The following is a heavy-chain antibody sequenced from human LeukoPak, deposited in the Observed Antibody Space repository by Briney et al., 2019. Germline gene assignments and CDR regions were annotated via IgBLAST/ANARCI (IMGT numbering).Heavy chain of an antibody. V-gene: IGHV3-11*04. CDR1: RFTFSNYA. CDR2: ISSSGSTI. J-gene: IGHJ4*02. CDR3: ARVTLDSSGTIDY. Sequence: PGGSLRLSCAASRFTFSNYAMSWVRQAPGKGLEWVSYISSSGSTIYYADSVKGRFTISRDNAKNSLYLQMNSLRAEDTAVYYCARVTLDSSGTIDYWGQGTLVTVSS. D-gene: IGHD3-22*01.